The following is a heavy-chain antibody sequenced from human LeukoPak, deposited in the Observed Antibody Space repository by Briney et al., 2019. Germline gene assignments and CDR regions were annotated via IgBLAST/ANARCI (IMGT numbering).Heavy chain of an antibody. V-gene: IGHV4-30-4*01. Sequence: SETLSLTGTVSGGSSSSGDYYWSWIRQPPGKGLEWIGYIYYSGSTYYNPSLKSRVTISVDTSKNQFSLKLSSVTAADTAVYYCARDGRTAYGGKRGNWFDPWGQGTLVTVSS. CDR1: GGSSSSGDYY. CDR2: IYYSGST. CDR3: ARDGRTAYGGKRGNWFDP. D-gene: IGHD4-23*01. J-gene: IGHJ5*02.